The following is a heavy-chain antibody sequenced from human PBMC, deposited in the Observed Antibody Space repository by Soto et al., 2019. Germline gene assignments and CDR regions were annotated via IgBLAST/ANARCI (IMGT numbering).Heavy chain of an antibody. Sequence: GGSVRLSCAASGFTFSSYAMHWVRQAPGKGLEYVSAISSNGGSTYYANSVKGRFTISRDNSKNTLYLQMGSLRAEDMAVYYCAREGYCSSTSCYLFDYWGQGTLVTVSS. CDR2: ISSNGGST. J-gene: IGHJ4*02. V-gene: IGHV3-64*01. CDR1: GFTFSSYA. D-gene: IGHD2-2*01. CDR3: AREGYCSSTSCYLFDY.